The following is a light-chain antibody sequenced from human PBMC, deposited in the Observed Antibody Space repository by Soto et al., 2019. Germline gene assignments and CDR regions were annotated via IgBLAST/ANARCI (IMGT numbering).Light chain of an antibody. V-gene: IGLV2-14*01. CDR1: NGDVGGYNY. J-gene: IGLJ2*01. CDR3: SSYTTSGTRV. Sequence: QSALTQPASVSGSPGQSITISCTGTNGDVGGYNYVSWYQQSPGKVPKLIIYDVSNRPSGVSNRFSGSKSGNTASLTISRLQAEDEADYYCSSYTTSGTRVFGGGTKLTVL. CDR2: DVS.